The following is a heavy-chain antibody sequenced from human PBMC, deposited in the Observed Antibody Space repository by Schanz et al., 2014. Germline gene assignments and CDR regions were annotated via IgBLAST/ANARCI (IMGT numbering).Heavy chain of an antibody. CDR3: ARAQGVIRLYYGVDV. D-gene: IGHD3-10*01. V-gene: IGHV3-48*01. Sequence: EVQLLESGGGVVQPGRSLRLSCATSGLNFDYYGMSWVRQVPGKGLEWVSYISSSGSTIYYADSVKGRFTISRDNGKKSLYLQMNSLRAEDTAVYFCARAQGVIRLYYGVDVWGQGTTVTVSS. J-gene: IGHJ6*02. CDR1: GLNFDYYG. CDR2: ISSSGSTI.